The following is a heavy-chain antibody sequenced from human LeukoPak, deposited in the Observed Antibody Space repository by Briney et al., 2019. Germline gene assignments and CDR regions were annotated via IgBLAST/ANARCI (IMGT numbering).Heavy chain of an antibody. CDR2: IIPIFGTA. D-gene: IGHD3-22*01. J-gene: IGHJ4*02. V-gene: IGHV1-69*13. CDR1: GYTFNGYY. CDR3: ARSLGGIYYYDSSGYFLD. Sequence: SVKVSCKASGYTFNGYYMHWVRQAPGQGLEWMGGIIPIFGTANYAQKFQGRVTITADESTSTAYMELSSLRSEDTAVYYCARSLGGIYYYDSSGYFLDWGQGTLVTVSS.